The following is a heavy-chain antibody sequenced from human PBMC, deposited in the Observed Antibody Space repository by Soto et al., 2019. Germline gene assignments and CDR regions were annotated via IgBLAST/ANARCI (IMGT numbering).Heavy chain of an antibody. D-gene: IGHD3-16*02. J-gene: IGHJ6*02. CDR2: ISAYNGNT. CDR1: GYTFTSYG. CDR3: ARERYDYVWGSYRYRGSGGMDV. Sequence: ASVKVSCKASGYTFTSYGISWVRQAPGQGLEWMGWISAYNGNTNYAQKLQGRVTMTTDTSTSTAYMELRSLRSDDTAVYYCARERYDYVWGSYRYRGSGGMDVWGQGTTVTVSS. V-gene: IGHV1-18*01.